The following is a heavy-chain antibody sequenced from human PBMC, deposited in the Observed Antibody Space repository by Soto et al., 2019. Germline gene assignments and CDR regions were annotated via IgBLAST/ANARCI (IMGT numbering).Heavy chain of an antibody. J-gene: IGHJ4*02. CDR1: GGSISSSSYY. D-gene: IGHD2-2*01. V-gene: IGHV4-39*01. Sequence: SETLSLTCTVSGGSISSSSYYWGWIRQPPGKGLEWIGSIYYSGSTYYNPSLKSRVTISVDTSKNQFSLKLSSVTAADTAVYYCARHVGPKPRYCSSTSCYRDYWGQGTLVTVSS. CDR2: IYYSGST. CDR3: ARHVGPKPRYCSSTSCYRDY.